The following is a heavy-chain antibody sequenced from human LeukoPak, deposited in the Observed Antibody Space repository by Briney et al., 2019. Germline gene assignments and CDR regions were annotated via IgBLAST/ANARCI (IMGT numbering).Heavy chain of an antibody. V-gene: IGHV3-30*04. CDR3: ARVRQWLVNHYFDY. Sequence: GGSLRLSCVVSGFPFSSYVMHWVRQAPGKGLEWVAIISYDGSNEYYGDSVKGRFTISRDNSKNTLYLQMNSLRAGDTAVYYCARVRQWLVNHYFDYWGQGTLVTVSS. J-gene: IGHJ4*02. D-gene: IGHD6-19*01. CDR2: ISYDGSNE. CDR1: GFPFSSYV.